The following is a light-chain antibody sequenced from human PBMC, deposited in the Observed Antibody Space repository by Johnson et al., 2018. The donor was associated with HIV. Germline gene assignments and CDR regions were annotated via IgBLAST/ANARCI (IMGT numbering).Light chain of an antibody. V-gene: IGLV1-51*02. Sequence: QSVLTQPPSVSAAPGQKVTIPCSGSSSNIGKNSVSWYQQLPGTAPKLLIYESNKRPSGIPDRFSGSKSGTSATLGITGLQTGDEADYYCGTWDSSLSARVCGTGTKVNVL. CDR1: SSNIGKNS. CDR3: GTWDSSLSARV. CDR2: ESN. J-gene: IGLJ1*01.